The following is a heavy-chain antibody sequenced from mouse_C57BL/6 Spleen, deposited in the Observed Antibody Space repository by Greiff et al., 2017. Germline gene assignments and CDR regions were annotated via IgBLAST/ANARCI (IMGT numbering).Heavy chain of an antibody. Sequence: QVQLQQPGAELVKPGASVKLSCKASGYTFTSYWMHWVKQRPGQGLEWIGMIHPNSGSTNYNEKFKSKATLTVDKSSSTAYMQLSSLTSEDSAVYYCARRAYYGSSYDWYVDGWGTGATVTVAS. CDR1: GYTFTSYW. CDR3: ARRAYYGSSYDWYVDG. V-gene: IGHV1-64*01. D-gene: IGHD1-1*01. CDR2: IHPNSGST. J-gene: IGHJ1*03.